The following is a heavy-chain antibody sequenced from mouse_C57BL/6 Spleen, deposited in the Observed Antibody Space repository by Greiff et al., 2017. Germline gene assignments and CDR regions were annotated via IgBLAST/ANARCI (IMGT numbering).Heavy chain of an antibody. D-gene: IGHD1-2*01. CDR3: TAFLITTAYAMDY. CDR2: IDPENGDT. V-gene: IGHV14-4*01. Sequence: EVQGVESGAELVRPGASVKLSCTASGFNIKDDYMHWVKQRPEQGLEWIGWIDPENGDTEYASKFQGKATITADTSSNTAYLQLSSLTSEDTAVYYCTAFLITTAYAMDYWGQGTSVTVSS. CDR1: GFNIKDDY. J-gene: IGHJ4*01.